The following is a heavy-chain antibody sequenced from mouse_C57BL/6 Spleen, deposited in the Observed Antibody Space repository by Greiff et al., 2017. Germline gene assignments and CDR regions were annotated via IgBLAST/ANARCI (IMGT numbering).Heavy chain of an antibody. J-gene: IGHJ2*01. CDR2: INPGSGGT. Sequence: VQLVESGAELVRPGTSVKVSCKASGYAFTNYLIEWVKQRPGQGLEWIGVINPGSGGTNYNEKFKGKATLTADKSSSTAYMQLSSLTSEDSAVYFCARSGATGPGAFDYWGQGTTLTVSS. CDR3: ARSGATGPGAFDY. D-gene: IGHD1-1*01. V-gene: IGHV1-54*01. CDR1: GYAFTNYL.